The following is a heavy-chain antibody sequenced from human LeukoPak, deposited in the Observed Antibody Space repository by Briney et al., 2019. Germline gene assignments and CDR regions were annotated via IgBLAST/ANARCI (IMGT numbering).Heavy chain of an antibody. J-gene: IGHJ4*02. CDR1: GYTFTGYY. D-gene: IGHD3-22*01. V-gene: IGHV1-2*02. CDR2: INHNSGGT. Sequence: ASVKVSCKACGYTFTGYYMHWVRQAPGQGLEWMGWINHNSGGTSYAQRFQGRVTMTRDTSISTAYMELSRLRSDDTAVYYCARETYYYDSSGYYYYFDYWGQGTLVTVSS. CDR3: ARETYYYDSSGYYYYFDY.